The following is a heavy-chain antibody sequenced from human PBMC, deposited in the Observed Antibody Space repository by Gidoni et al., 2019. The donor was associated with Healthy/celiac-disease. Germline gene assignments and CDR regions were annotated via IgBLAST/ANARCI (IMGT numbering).Heavy chain of an antibody. CDR3: AKDSHVGCFDY. J-gene: IGHJ4*02. V-gene: IGHV3-30*18. CDR2: ISYDGSNK. Sequence: VQLVESGGGVVKPGRSLRLSCAASGFTFSSYGMHWVRQAPGKGLEWVAVISYDGSNKYYADSVKGRFTISRDNSKNTLYLQMNSLRAEDTAVYYCAKDSHVGCFDYWGQGTLVTVSS. CDR1: GFTFSSYG. D-gene: IGHD1-26*01.